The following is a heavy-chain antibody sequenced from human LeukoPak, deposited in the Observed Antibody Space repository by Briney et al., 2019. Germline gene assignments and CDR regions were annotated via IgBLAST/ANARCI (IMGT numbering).Heavy chain of an antibody. CDR2: ISGSGGST. V-gene: IGHV3-23*01. D-gene: IGHD5-18*01. J-gene: IGHJ4*02. CDR3: AKQRGTAMVGYYFDY. CDR1: GFTFSSYA. Sequence: GGSLRLSCAASGFTFSSYAMSWVRQAPGKWLEWVSAISGSGGSTYYADSVKGRFTISRDNSKNTLYLQMNSLRAEDTAVYYCAKQRGTAMVGYYFDYWGQGTLVTVSS.